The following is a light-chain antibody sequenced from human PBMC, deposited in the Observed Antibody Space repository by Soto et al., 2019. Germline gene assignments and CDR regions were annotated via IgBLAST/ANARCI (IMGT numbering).Light chain of an antibody. CDR1: SSDVGEENY. CDR2: EVS. V-gene: IGLV2-8*01. Sequence: QSALTQPPSASGSPGQSVTITCSGTSSDVGEENYVSWYQQHPGKVPKLILYEVSKRPSGVPDRFSGSRSGNTASLTVSGLQAEDEADYYCSSYTSSTPYVFGTGTKVTVL. CDR3: SSYTSSTPYV. J-gene: IGLJ1*01.